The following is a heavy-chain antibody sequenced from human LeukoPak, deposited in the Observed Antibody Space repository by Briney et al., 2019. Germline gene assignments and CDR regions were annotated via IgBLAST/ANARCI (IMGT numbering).Heavy chain of an antibody. V-gene: IGHV4-59*01. Sequence: SETLSLTCTVCGGSLSSYYWSWLRQPPGKGLEWIGYIYYSGSTNYNPSLKSRVTISVDTSKNQFSLKLSSVTAADTAVYYCARGDGYNSYYYYGMDVWGQGTTVTVSS. J-gene: IGHJ6*02. CDR3: ARGDGYNSYYYYGMDV. D-gene: IGHD5-24*01. CDR1: GGSLSSYY. CDR2: IYYSGST.